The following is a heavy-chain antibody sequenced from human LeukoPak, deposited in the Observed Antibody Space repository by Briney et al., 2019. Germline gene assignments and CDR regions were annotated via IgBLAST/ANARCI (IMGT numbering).Heavy chain of an antibody. CDR2: ITSSGDDI. D-gene: IGHD5-12*01. V-gene: IGHV3-11*01. CDR3: ASDIVATSGDF. Sequence: GGSLRLSCAASGFTFSDYYMRWIRQAPGKGLEWVAYITSSGDDIYYADSVKGRFTISRDNAKNALFLRMSSLRVEDTATYYCASDIVATSGDFWGQGTLVSVSS. J-gene: IGHJ4*02. CDR1: GFTFSDYY.